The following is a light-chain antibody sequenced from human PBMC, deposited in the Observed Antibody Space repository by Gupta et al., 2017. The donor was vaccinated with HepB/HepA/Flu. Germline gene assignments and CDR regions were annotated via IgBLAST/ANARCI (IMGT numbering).Light chain of an antibody. CDR2: DVS. J-gene: IGLJ3*02. Sequence: QSALTQPAFVFGSPGRSIPISCTGTSSDVGGYNYVSWYQQHPGQAPKLMIYDVSTRSSGVSNRLSGSKSGNSASLTSSGLQAEDEADYYCSSYTSSSTLVFGGGTKLTVL. V-gene: IGLV2-14*03. CDR3: SSYTSSSTLV. CDR1: SSDVGGYNY.